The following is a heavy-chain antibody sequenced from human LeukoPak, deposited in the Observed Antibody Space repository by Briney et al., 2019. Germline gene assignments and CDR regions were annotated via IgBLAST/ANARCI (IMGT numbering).Heavy chain of an antibody. CDR2: IHTSGST. V-gene: IGHV4-61*09. CDR1: GASISSTSYC. Sequence: SETLSLTCTVSGASISSTSYCWGWIRQPAGKGLEWIGHIHTSGSTNYNPSLKSRVTISVDTSKNQFSLKLSSVTAADTAVYYCAREQPYYYDSSGYYQQAFDIWGQGTMVTVSS. J-gene: IGHJ3*02. D-gene: IGHD3-22*01. CDR3: AREQPYYYDSSGYYQQAFDI.